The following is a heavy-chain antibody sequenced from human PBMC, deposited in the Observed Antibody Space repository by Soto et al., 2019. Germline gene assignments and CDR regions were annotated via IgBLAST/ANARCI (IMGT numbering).Heavy chain of an antibody. Sequence: EASVKVSCKASGYTFTGYYIHWVRQAPGQGLEWMGWISAYTGNTNYAQKLQGRVTMTTDTSTSTAYMELRSLRSDDTAVYYCAKSFFYDSSGYPTLFDYWGQGTLVTVSS. CDR1: GYTFTGYY. J-gene: IGHJ4*02. CDR2: ISAYTGNT. V-gene: IGHV1-18*01. D-gene: IGHD3-22*01. CDR3: AKSFFYDSSGYPTLFDY.